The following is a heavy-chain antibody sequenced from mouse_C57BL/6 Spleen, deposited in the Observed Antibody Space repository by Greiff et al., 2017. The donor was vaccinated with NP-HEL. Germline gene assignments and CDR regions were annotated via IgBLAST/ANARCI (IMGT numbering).Heavy chain of an antibody. J-gene: IGHJ1*03. CDR1: GYSFTSYY. CDR3: ARKSDWYFDV. Sequence: LQESGPELVKPGASVKISCKASGYSFTSYYIHWVKQRPGQGLEWIGWIYPGSGNTKYNEKFKGKATLTADTSSSTAYMQLSSLTSEDSAVYYCARKSDWYFDVWGTGTTVTVSS. CDR2: IYPGSGNT. V-gene: IGHV1-66*01.